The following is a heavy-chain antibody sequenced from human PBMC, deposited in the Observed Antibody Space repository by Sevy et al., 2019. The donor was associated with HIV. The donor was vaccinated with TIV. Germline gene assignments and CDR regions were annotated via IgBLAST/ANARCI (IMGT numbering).Heavy chain of an antibody. V-gene: IGHV3-30-3*01. D-gene: IGHD6-13*01. CDR3: ASPGGSSWANIDY. CDR1: GFTFSSYA. Sequence: GGSLRLSCVASGFTFSSYAMHWVRQAPGKGLEWVAVISYDGSNKYYADSVKGRFTISRDNSKNTLYLQMNSLRAEDTAVYYCASPGGSSWANIDYWGQGTLVTVSS. J-gene: IGHJ4*02. CDR2: ISYDGSNK.